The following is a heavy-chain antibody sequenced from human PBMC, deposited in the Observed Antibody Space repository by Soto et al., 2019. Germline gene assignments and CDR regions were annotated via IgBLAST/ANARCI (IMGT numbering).Heavy chain of an antibody. D-gene: IGHD4-4*01. CDR2: IIPIFGTA. J-gene: IGHJ6*02. CDR1: GGTFSSYA. Sequence: QVQLVQSGAEVKKPGSSVKVSCKASGGTFSSYAISWVRQAPGQGLEWMGGIIPIFGTANYAQKFQGRVTITADESTSTAYMELSSLRSEDTAVYYCARTRFSNQQIHYYYYGMDVWGQGTTVTVSS. CDR3: ARTRFSNQQIHYYYYGMDV. V-gene: IGHV1-69*01.